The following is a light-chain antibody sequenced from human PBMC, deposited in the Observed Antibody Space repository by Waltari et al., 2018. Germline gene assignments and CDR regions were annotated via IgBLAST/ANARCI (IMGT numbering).Light chain of an antibody. CDR2: EVS. J-gene: IGLJ1*01. V-gene: IGLV2-14*01. Sequence: QSALTQPASVSGSPGQSITISGSGTDSDVGAYAFVSWYQQHPGKAPHLIIYEVSNRPSGISNRFSASKAGNTASLTISGLQAEDEADYYCSSYTTSSAPGVFGTGTRVTVL. CDR1: DSDVGAYAF. CDR3: SSYTTSSAPGV.